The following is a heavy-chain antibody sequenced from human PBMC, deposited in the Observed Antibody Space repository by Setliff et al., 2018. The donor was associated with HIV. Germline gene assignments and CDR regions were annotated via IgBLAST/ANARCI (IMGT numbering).Heavy chain of an antibody. CDR2: IYPGNSDT. J-gene: IGHJ4*02. D-gene: IGHD1-26*01. Sequence: GESLKISCKDSGYTFSNYCIAWVRQMPGKGLEWMGIIYPGNSDTTYSPSFQGQVTISADKSISTAYLQWSSLKASDTAIYYCTTDLGSGRFRWNNNWGQGTLVTVSS. CDR1: GYTFSNYC. V-gene: IGHV5-51*01. CDR3: TTDLGSGRFRWNNN.